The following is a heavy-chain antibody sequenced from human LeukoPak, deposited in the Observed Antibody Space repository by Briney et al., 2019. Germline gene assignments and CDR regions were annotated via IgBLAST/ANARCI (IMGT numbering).Heavy chain of an antibody. D-gene: IGHD2-15*01. CDR3: ARDLGLCSGGSCYSFDP. Sequence: GASVKVSWKASGYTFADYYMHWVQQAPGKGLEWMGRVDPEDGETIYAEKFQGRVTITADTSTDTAYMELSSLRSEDTAVYYCARDLGLCSGGSCYSFDPWGQGTLVTVSS. J-gene: IGHJ5*02. CDR2: VDPEDGET. V-gene: IGHV1-69-2*01. CDR1: GYTFADYY.